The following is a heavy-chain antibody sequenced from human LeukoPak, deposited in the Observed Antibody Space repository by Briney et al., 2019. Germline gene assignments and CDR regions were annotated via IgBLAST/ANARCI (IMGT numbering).Heavy chain of an antibody. CDR2: IIPIFGTA. V-gene: IGHV1-69*01. CDR1: GGTFSSYA. Sequence: SVKVSCKASGGTFSSYAISWVRQAPGQGLEWMGGIIPIFGTANYAQKFQGRVTITAGESTSTAYMELSSLRSEDTAVYYCARGAWHQHPRERGDWFDPWGQGTLVTVSS. J-gene: IGHJ5*02. D-gene: IGHD2-2*01. CDR3: ARGAWHQHPRERGDWFDP.